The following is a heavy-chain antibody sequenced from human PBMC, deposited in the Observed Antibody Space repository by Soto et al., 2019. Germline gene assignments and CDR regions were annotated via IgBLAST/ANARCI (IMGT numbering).Heavy chain of an antibody. Sequence: QVQLVESGGGVVQPGRSLRLSCAASGFTFSSYGMHWVRQAPGKGLEWVAVISYDGSNKYYADSVKGRFTISRDNSKNTXYXQXNSLRAEDXAXXXXXXXXXNXDFWSGFDYWGQGTLVTVSS. J-gene: IGHJ4*02. V-gene: IGHV3-30*03. CDR3: XXXXXNXDFWSGFDY. CDR1: GFTFSSYG. CDR2: ISYDGSNK. D-gene: IGHD3-3*01.